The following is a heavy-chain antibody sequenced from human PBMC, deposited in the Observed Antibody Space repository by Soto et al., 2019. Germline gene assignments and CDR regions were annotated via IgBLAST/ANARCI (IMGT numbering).Heavy chain of an antibody. Sequence: SVKVSCKASGGTFSSYTISWVRQAPGQGLEWMGRIIPILGIANYAQKFQGRVTITADKSTSTAYMELSSLRSEDTAVYYCARVLYGDIPGYYYYYMDVWGKGTTVTVSS. CDR3: ARVLYGDIPGYYYYYMDV. D-gene: IGHD4-17*01. CDR2: IIPILGIA. V-gene: IGHV1-69*02. J-gene: IGHJ6*03. CDR1: GGTFSSYT.